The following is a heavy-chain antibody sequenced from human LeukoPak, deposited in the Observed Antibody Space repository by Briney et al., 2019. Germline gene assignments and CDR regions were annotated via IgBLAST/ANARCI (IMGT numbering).Heavy chain of an antibody. Sequence: SETLSLTCTVSGGSISSYYWSWIRQPPGKGLEWIGYIYYSGSTNYNPSLKSRVTISVDTSKNQFSLKLSSVTAADTAVYYCARDGAYCGGDCYYYFDYWGQGTLVTVSS. V-gene: IGHV4-59*12. J-gene: IGHJ4*02. D-gene: IGHD2-21*02. CDR3: ARDGAYCGGDCYYYFDY. CDR2: IYYSGST. CDR1: GGSISSYY.